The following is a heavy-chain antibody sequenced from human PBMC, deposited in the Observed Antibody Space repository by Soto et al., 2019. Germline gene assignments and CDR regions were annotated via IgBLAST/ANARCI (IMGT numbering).Heavy chain of an antibody. CDR2: IYYSGST. Sequence: SETLSLTCSVSGGSISSTNYYWGWIRQPPGKGLEWIGSIYYSGSTYYNPSLKSRVIISVDTSKNQFSLKLSSVTAADTAVYYCARAEWELLAFDYWGHGTLVTVSS. CDR3: ARAEWELLAFDY. CDR1: GGSISSTNYY. D-gene: IGHD1-26*01. J-gene: IGHJ4*01. V-gene: IGHV4-39*07.